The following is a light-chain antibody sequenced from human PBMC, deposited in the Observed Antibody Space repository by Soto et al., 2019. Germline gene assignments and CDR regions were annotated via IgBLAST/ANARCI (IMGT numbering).Light chain of an antibody. CDR1: QDIRNE. J-gene: IGKJ1*01. V-gene: IGKV1-6*01. CDR3: QQSSRTPWT. Sequence: AIQMTQSPSSLSASVGDRVTITCRASQDIRNELGWYQQKPGKAPKLLIYAASSLQSGVPSRFSGSGPGTDFTLTISNLQTEDFATYFCQQSSRTPWTFGPGTKVDIK. CDR2: AAS.